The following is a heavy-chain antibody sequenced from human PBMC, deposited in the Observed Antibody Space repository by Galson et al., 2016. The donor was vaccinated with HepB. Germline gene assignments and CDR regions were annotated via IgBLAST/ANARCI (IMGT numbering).Heavy chain of an antibody. CDR3: AKDTGHCSGGVCYSPRGMDV. Sequence: SLRLSCAASGFTFSSYSLNWVRQAPGQGLEWVSLISSNKYIYYADSVPGRFTLSSDNAKNSLYLQLHSLRAEDTAVYYCAKDTGHCSGGVCYSPRGMDVWGQGTTVTVSS. J-gene: IGHJ6*02. CDR1: GFTFSSYS. V-gene: IGHV3-21*01. CDR2: ISSNKYI. D-gene: IGHD2-15*01.